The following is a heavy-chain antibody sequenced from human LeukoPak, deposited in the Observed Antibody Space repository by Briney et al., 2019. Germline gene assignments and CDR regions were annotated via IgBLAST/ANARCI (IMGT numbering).Heavy chain of an antibody. CDR3: ARETRLTGFFGGLGFNY. CDR2: IYTSGST. Sequence: SETLSLTCTVSGGSISSNSYYWSWIRQPAGKGLEWIGRIYTSGSTNYNPSLKSRVTMSIDTSKNQFSLKLSSVTAADTAVYYCARETRLTGFFGGLGFNYWGQGTLVTVSS. CDR1: GGSISSNSYY. D-gene: IGHD3-3*01. V-gene: IGHV4-61*02. J-gene: IGHJ4*02.